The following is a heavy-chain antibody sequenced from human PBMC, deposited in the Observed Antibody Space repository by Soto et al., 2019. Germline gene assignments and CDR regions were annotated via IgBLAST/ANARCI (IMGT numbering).Heavy chain of an antibody. J-gene: IGHJ5*02. D-gene: IGHD1-1*01. Sequence: QVQLVQSGAEVKKPGASVKVSCKARRYIFTAYFMHWGRQAPGQGLEWMGWINPNNGATYYGLSFHGRVTMTRDASISTAYIELSSLRSADTAVYYCASHDPSARFDPWGQGTLVIVAS. CDR3: ASHDPSARFDP. V-gene: IGHV1-2*02. CDR2: INPNNGAT. CDR1: RYIFTAYF.